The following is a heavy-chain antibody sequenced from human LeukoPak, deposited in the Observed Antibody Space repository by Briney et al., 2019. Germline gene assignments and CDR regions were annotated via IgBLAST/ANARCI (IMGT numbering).Heavy chain of an antibody. J-gene: IGHJ6*02. CDR2: IYTSGST. CDR3: ARDLGGGWYTPYYYYGMDV. D-gene: IGHD6-19*01. Sequence: SETLSLTCTVSGGSISSYYWSWIRQPAGKGLEWIGRIYTSGSTNYNPSLKSRVTMSVDTSKNQFSLKLSSVTAADTAVYYCARDLGGGWYTPYYYYGMDVWGQGTTVTVSS. CDR1: GGSISSYY. V-gene: IGHV4-4*07.